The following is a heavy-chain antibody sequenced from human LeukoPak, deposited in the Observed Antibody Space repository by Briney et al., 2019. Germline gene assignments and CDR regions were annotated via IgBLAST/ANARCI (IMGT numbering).Heavy chain of an antibody. Sequence: HPGGSLRLSCAASGFTFSSYGMLWVRQSPGKGLEWVAFIRYDGNIKFYADSMKGRFTISRDNSKNTLYLHINSLRPEDTALYYCVKDNPLDYWGQGTLVIVSS. CDR1: GFTFSSYG. J-gene: IGHJ4*02. CDR2: IRYDGNIK. CDR3: VKDNPLDY. D-gene: IGHD1-14*01. V-gene: IGHV3-30*02.